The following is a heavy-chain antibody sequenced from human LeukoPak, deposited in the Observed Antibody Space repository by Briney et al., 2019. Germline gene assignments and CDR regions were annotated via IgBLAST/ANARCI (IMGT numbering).Heavy chain of an antibody. V-gene: IGHV1-18*01. CDR1: GYTFTDYG. CDR3: ARDEQYQLMILDF. Sequence: GASVNVSCKASGYTFTDYGFTWVRQAAGQGLEGMGWISALNGNANYAHKFRGRVTLTRDTSTGTAYMELRSLKSDDTAVYYCARDEQYQLMILDFWGQGTLITVSS. D-gene: IGHD3-16*01. J-gene: IGHJ4*02. CDR2: ISALNGNA.